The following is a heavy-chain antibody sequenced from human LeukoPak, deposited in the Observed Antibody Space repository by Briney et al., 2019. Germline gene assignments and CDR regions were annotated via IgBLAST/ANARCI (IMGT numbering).Heavy chain of an antibody. CDR2: IRYDGSNK. Sequence: PGGSLRLSCAASGFTFSSYGVHWVRQAPGKGLEWVAFIRYDGSNKYYADSVKGRFTISRDNSKNTLYLQMNSLRAEDTAVYYCARSYSSTPQYYYYYYMDVWGKGTTVTVSS. J-gene: IGHJ6*03. V-gene: IGHV3-30*02. D-gene: IGHD6-13*01. CDR1: GFTFSSYG. CDR3: ARSYSSTPQYYYYYYMDV.